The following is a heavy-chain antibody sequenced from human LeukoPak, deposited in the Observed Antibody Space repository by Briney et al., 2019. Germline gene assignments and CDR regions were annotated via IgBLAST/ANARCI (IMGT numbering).Heavy chain of an antibody. D-gene: IGHD2-2*02. CDR2: IRYDGSNK. CDR3: AKDRERYCSSTSCYTVSDY. Sequence: GGSLRLSCAASGFTFSSYGMHWVRQAPGKGLEWVAFIRYDGSNKYYADSVKGRFTISRDNSKNTLYLQMNSLRAEDTAVYYGAKDRERYCSSTSCYTVSDYWGQGTLVTVSS. CDR1: GFTFSSYG. J-gene: IGHJ4*02. V-gene: IGHV3-30*02.